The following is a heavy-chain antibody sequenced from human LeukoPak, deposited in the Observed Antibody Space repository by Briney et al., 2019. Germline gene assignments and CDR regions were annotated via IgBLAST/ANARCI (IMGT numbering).Heavy chain of an antibody. CDR1: GFTFSSYG. Sequence: PGGSLRLSCAASGFTFSSYGMHWVRQAPGKGLEWVAFIRYDGSNKYYADSVKGRFTISRDNSKNTLYLQMNSLRAEDTAVYYCAKDLIAAASPFDPWGQGTLVTVSS. D-gene: IGHD6-13*01. J-gene: IGHJ5*02. CDR2: IRYDGSNK. V-gene: IGHV3-30*02. CDR3: AKDLIAAASPFDP.